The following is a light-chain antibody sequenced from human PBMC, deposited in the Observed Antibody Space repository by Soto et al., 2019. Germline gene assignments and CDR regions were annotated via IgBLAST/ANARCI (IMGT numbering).Light chain of an antibody. CDR3: QHFKSFPIN. J-gene: IGKJ5*01. Sequence: IQLPQSPSSLSASVFYISTITVRASQGISTLLAWYQQKPGKAPKVLIYESSLLQSGVPSRFSGSGSGTDFTLTISSLQPEDFATYYCQHFKSFPINFGQGTRLEIK. CDR2: ESS. V-gene: IGKV1-13*02. CDR1: QGISTL.